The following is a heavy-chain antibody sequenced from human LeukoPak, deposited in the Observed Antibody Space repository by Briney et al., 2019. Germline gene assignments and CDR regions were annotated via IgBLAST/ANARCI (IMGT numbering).Heavy chain of an antibody. J-gene: IGHJ4*02. D-gene: IGHD2-2*01. Sequence: GGSLRLSCAASGFTFSSYSMNWVRQAPGKGLEWVSSISSSSSYIYYADSVKGRFTISRDNAKNSLYLQMNSLRAEDTAVYYCARGVEVPAAYFDYWGQGTLVTVSS. CDR1: GFTFSSYS. CDR3: ARGVEVPAAYFDY. CDR2: ISSSSSYI. V-gene: IGHV3-21*01.